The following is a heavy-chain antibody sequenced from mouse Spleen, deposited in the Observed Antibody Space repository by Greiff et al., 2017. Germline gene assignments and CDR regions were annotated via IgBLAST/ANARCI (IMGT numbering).Heavy chain of an antibody. Sequence: EVKLMESGGGLVKLGGSLKLSCAASGFTFSSYAMSWVRQTPEKRLEWVATISSGGGNTYYPDSVKGRFTISRDNAKNTLYLQMSSLKSEDTAMYYCARGDFDYWGQGTTLTVSS. CDR3: ARGDFDY. CDR1: GFTFSSYA. V-gene: IGHV5-9*04. CDR2: ISSGGGNT. J-gene: IGHJ2*01.